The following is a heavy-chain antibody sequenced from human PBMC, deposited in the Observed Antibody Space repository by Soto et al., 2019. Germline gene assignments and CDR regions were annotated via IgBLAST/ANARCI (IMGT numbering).Heavy chain of an antibody. D-gene: IGHD3-3*01. CDR2: LNSDGSST. V-gene: IGHV3-74*01. J-gene: IGHJ5*02. CDR3: ARERPTSRFLGSLISP. Sequence: GGSLRLSCAASGFTFSSYWMHWVRQAPGKGLVWVSRLNSDGSSTSYADSVKGRFTISRDNAKNTLYLQMNSLRAEDTAVYYCARERPTSRFLGSLISPWGQGTLVTVSS. CDR1: GFTFSSYW.